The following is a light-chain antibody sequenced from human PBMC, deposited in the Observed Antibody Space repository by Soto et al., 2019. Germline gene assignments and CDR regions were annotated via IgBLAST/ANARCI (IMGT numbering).Light chain of an antibody. CDR1: SGHSNYA. Sequence: QLVLTQSPSASASLGASVKPTCTLSSGHSNYAIAWHQQQPEEGPRYLMRLNSDGSHLKGDGIPDRFSGSSSGAERYLTISSLQSEDEADYYCQTWGTDIVVFGGGTKLTVL. CDR3: QTWGTDIVV. J-gene: IGLJ2*01. CDR2: LNSDGSH. V-gene: IGLV4-69*01.